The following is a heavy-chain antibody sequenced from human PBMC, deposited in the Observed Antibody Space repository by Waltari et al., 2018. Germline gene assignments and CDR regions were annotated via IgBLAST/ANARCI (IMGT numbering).Heavy chain of an antibody. V-gene: IGHV4-4*07. D-gene: IGHD1-1*01. J-gene: IGHJ3*02. CDR2: IYPSGST. CDR1: DDSIASFD. CDR3: ARTTGARHDAFDI. Sequence: QVQLQESGRRLVKTSETPSLTCSFSDDSIASFDWSWIRQTAGKGLEWLGHIYPSGSTDYNPSLRGRVSMSIDNSRNQFSLNLIAVTTADTAIYYCARTTGARHDAFDIWGQGTLVTVSS.